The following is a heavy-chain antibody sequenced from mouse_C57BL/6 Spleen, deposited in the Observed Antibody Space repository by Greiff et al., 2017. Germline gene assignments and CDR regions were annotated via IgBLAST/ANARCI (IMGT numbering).Heavy chain of an antibody. J-gene: IGHJ2*01. CDR3: TRTPDGYYRVYFDY. Sequence: QVQLKESGAELVRPGASVTLSCKASGYTFTDYEMHWVKQTPVHGLEWIGAIDPETGGTAYNQKFKGKAILTADKSSSTAYMELRSLTSEDSAVYYCTRTPDGYYRVYFDYWGQGTTLTVSS. V-gene: IGHV1-15*01. CDR1: GYTFTDYE. D-gene: IGHD2-3*01. CDR2: IDPETGGT.